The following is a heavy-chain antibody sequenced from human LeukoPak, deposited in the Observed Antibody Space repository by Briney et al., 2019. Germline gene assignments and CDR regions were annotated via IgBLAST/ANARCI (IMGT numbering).Heavy chain of an antibody. J-gene: IGHJ3*02. CDR1: GFTFSTYS. CDR3: ARDGAYGFDT. CDR2: ISSGGTI. D-gene: IGHD3-10*01. V-gene: IGHV3-48*02. Sequence: PGGSLRLSCAASGFTFSTYSMNWVRQAPGKGLEWLSYISSGGTINYADAVKSRFINSRNNAKNSLYLQMNSLRDEDTAVYYCARDGAYGFDTWGQGTMVTVSS.